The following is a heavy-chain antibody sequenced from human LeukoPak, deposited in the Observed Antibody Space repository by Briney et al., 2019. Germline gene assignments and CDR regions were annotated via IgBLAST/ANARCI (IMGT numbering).Heavy chain of an antibody. CDR3: ARDQGSGWPH. CDR2: ISYDGSNK. CDR1: GFTFSSYA. Sequence: PGRPLLLSCAASGFTFSSYAMHWVRQAPGKGLEWVAVISYDGSNKYYADSVKGRFTISRDNSKNTLYLQLNSLRAEDTAVYYCARDQGSGWPHWGQGTLVTVSS. D-gene: IGHD6-19*01. V-gene: IGHV3-30*04. J-gene: IGHJ4*02.